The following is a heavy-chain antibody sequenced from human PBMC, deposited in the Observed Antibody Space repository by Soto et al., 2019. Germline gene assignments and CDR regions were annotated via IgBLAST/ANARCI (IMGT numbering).Heavy chain of an antibody. J-gene: IGHJ4*02. Sequence: SQTLSLPCAISGDSVSSTSAAWSWIRQSPSRGLEWLGRTYCRSKWYSDYAVSVKSRITINPVTSKNQFSLQLNSVTPEDTAVYYCARGSYYSGWVWGQGTLVTVSS. CDR1: GDSVSSTSAA. V-gene: IGHV6-1*01. CDR3: ARGSYYSGWV. CDR2: TYCRSKWYS. D-gene: IGHD6-19*01.